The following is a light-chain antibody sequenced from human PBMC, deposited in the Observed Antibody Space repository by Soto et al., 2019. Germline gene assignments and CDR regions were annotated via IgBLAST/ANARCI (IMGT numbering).Light chain of an antibody. Sequence: DIQMTQSPSTLSASVGDRVTITCRASQSISSWLAWYQQKPGKAPKLLIYDASSLESGVASRFGGSRSATPSRFSGSRSGTEFTLTISSLQPDDSATYYCQQYSSDWTFGQGTKVEIK. CDR3: QQYSSDWT. CDR1: QSISSW. J-gene: IGKJ1*01. CDR2: DAS. V-gene: IGKV1-5*01.